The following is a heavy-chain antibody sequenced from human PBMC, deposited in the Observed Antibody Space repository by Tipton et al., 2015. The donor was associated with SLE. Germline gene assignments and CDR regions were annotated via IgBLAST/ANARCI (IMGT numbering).Heavy chain of an antibody. Sequence: SLRLSCAASGFTFGTYAMNWVRQAPGKGLEWVSYITSRGSTIYYADSVKGRFTVSRDNAKNSLYLQMNSLRDEDTAVYYCARVDYYIDVWGKGTTVTVSS. CDR2: ITSRGSTI. J-gene: IGHJ6*03. V-gene: IGHV3-48*03. D-gene: IGHD2-2*03. CDR1: GFTFGTYA. CDR3: ARVDYYIDV.